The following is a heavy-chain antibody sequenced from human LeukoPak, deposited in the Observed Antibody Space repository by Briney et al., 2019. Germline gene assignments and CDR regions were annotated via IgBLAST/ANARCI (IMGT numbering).Heavy chain of an antibody. V-gene: IGHV4-39*07. D-gene: IGHD3-9*01. CDR3: ARIDSTAGGDY. J-gene: IGHJ4*02. Sequence: KSSETLSLTCTVSGGSISSSSYFWGWIRQPPGKGLEWIGSIYSSGSTYYNPALKSRVTISVDTSKNQFSLKLSSVTAADAAVYYCARIDSTAGGDYWGQGTLVTVSS. CDR1: GGSISSSSYF. CDR2: IYSSGST.